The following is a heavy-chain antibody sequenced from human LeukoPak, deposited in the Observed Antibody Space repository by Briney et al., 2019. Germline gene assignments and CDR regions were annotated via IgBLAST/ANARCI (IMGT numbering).Heavy chain of an antibody. D-gene: IGHD3-16*01. CDR2: INAGNGKA. CDR1: GYIFTNYA. Sequence: ASVKVSCKASGYIFTNYAIHWVRQAPGQRLEWMGWINAGNGKANYSQKFRGRVTLTRDTSASTAYMELSSLRSADTAVYYCAREPFYYFDYWGQGTLVTVSS. J-gene: IGHJ4*02. V-gene: IGHV1-3*01. CDR3: AREPFYYFDY.